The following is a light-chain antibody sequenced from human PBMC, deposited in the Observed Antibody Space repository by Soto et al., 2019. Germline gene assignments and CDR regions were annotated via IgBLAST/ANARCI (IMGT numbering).Light chain of an antibody. J-gene: IGKJ5*01. CDR1: QSVSSSY. Sequence: IVMTQSPATLSVSQGERATLPCRSSQSVSSSYLAWYQQKPGQAPRLLIYDASNRATGIPARFSGSGSGTDFTLTISSLEPEDFAVYYCQQRSNWPPSITFGQGTRLEIK. V-gene: IGKV3D-20*02. CDR2: DAS. CDR3: QQRSNWPPSIT.